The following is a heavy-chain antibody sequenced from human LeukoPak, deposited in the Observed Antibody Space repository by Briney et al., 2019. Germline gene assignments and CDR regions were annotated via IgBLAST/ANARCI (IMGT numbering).Heavy chain of an antibody. CDR2: ISSSSSAI. CDR3: ARGALRYSDY. CDR1: GFTFSSYT. V-gene: IGHV3-48*02. J-gene: IGHJ4*02. Sequence: QPGGSLRLSCAASGFTFSSYTMNWVRQAPGKGLEWVSSISSSSSAIYYAASVKGRFTISRDNAKNSLYLQTNSLRDEDTAVYYCARGALRYSDYWGQGTLVTVSS. D-gene: IGHD3-9*01.